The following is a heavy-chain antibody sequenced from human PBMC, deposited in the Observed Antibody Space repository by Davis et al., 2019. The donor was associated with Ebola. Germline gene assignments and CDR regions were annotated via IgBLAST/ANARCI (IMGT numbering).Heavy chain of an antibody. Sequence: SETLSLTCAVYGGSFSGYYWSWIRQPPGKGLEWIGEINHSGSTNYNPSLKSRVTISVDTSKNQFSLKLSSVTAADTAVYYCARGQNYGSGSADYWGQGTLVTVSS. V-gene: IGHV4-34*01. J-gene: IGHJ4*02. CDR3: ARGQNYGSGSADY. CDR1: GGSFSGYY. D-gene: IGHD3-10*01. CDR2: INHSGST.